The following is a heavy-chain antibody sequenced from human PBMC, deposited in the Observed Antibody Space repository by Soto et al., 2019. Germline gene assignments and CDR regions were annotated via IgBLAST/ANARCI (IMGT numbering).Heavy chain of an antibody. V-gene: IGHV3-23*01. J-gene: IGHJ6*02. Sequence: GGSLKLSCAASGFTFSSYAMSWVRQAPGKGLERVSAISGSGGSTYYADSAKGRFTISRDNSKNTLYLQMNSLRAEDTAVYYCAKARIAAAGTVYHYGMAVCGQGTTVTVSS. CDR1: GFTFSSYA. D-gene: IGHD6-13*01. CDR2: ISGSGGST. CDR3: AKARIAAAGTVYHYGMAV.